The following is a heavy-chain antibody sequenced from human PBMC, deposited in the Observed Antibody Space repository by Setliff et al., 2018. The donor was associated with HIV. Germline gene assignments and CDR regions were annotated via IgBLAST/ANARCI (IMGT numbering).Heavy chain of an antibody. Sequence: GESLKISCKGSGYSFTNYWIAWVRQMPGRGLEWTGIIYPGDSDTRYSPSFQGQVTISADKSISTAYLRWSSLKASDTAMYYCARQGDYHILTGYYSGPHDAFDIWGQGTMVTVSS. CDR3: ARQGDYHILTGYYSGPHDAFDI. CDR1: GYSFTNYW. D-gene: IGHD3-9*01. J-gene: IGHJ3*02. CDR2: IYPGDSDT. V-gene: IGHV5-51*01.